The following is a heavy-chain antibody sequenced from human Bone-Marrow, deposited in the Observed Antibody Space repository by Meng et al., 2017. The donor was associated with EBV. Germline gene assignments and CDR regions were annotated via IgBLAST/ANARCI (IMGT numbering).Heavy chain of an antibody. CDR1: GFSLSTPGVV. CDR3: AHRRDYSYFDY. Sequence: QITLKEFGPTLGKPTQTLPLTCTFSGFSLSTPGVVVGWIRQPPGEALEWLAVIYWDDDKRYSPSLKSRLTITKDTSKQQVVLTMTNMDPVDTATYYCAHRRDYSYFDYWGQGTLVTVSS. CDR2: IYWDDDK. J-gene: IGHJ4*02. D-gene: IGHD2-21*01. V-gene: IGHV2-5*02.